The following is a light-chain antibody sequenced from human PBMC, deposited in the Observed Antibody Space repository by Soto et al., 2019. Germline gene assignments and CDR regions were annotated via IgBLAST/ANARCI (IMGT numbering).Light chain of an antibody. CDR2: DAS. V-gene: IGKV1-5*01. CDR3: QHYNSYSS. Sequence: DIQMTQSPSTLSASVGDRVTITCRASQSISSWLAWYQQKPGKAPKLLIYDASGLESGVPSRFSGSGSGTEFTLTISRLQPDDFSTYDCQHYNSYSSFGQGTKLESK. CDR1: QSISSW. J-gene: IGKJ2*01.